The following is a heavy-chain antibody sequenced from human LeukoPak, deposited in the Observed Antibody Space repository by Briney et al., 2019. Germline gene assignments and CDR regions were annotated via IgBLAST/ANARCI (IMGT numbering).Heavy chain of an antibody. V-gene: IGHV3-23*01. J-gene: IGHJ4*02. Sequence: PGGSLRLSCAASGFTFSSYAMSWVRQAPGKGLEWVSAISGSGGSTYYADSVKGRFTISRDNSKNTLYLQMNSLRAEDTAVYYCAKCFWSGYYTGYYFDYWGQGTPVTVSS. CDR1: GFTFSSYA. CDR3: AKCFWSGYYTGYYFDY. D-gene: IGHD3-3*01. CDR2: ISGSGGST.